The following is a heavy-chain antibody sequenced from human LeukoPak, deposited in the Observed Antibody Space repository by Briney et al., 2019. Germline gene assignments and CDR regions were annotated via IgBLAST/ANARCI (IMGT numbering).Heavy chain of an antibody. J-gene: IGHJ4*02. D-gene: IGHD2-2*01. CDR3: ARSSSTSCSFDY. CDR2: IYHSGST. Sequence: PSETLSLTCTVPGYSISSGYYWGWIRQPPGKGLEWIGSIYHSGSTYYNPSLKSRFTISVDTSKNQFSLKLSSVTAADTAVYYCARSSSTSCSFDYWGQGTLVTVSS. CDR1: GYSISSGYY. V-gene: IGHV4-38-2*02.